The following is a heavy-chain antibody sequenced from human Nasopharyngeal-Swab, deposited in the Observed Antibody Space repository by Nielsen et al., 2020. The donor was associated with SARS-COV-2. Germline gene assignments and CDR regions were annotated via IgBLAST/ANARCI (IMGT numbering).Heavy chain of an antibody. CDR1: GDSISRGTYF. J-gene: IGHJ4*02. V-gene: IGHV4-39*01. D-gene: IGHD3-22*01. CDR2: IAYSGST. Sequence: ESLKISCTVSGDSISRGTYFWGWIRQPPGKGLEWIASIAYSGSTYDNPSLKSRVTISLDTSKNQFSLMLNSVTAADTAVYYCARPAHDYDNSGPFDYWGQGTLVTVSS. CDR3: ARPAHDYDNSGPFDY.